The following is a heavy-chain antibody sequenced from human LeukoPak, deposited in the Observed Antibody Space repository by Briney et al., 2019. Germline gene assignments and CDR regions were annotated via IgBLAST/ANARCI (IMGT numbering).Heavy chain of an antibody. Sequence: ASVKVSCKASGYTFTGYYMHWVRQAPGQGLEWMGRINPNSGGTNYAQKFQGRVTMTRDTSISTAYMELSRLRSDDTAVYYCARDKTIFGVVTLYYWGQGTPVTVSS. CDR1: GYTFTGYY. CDR3: ARDKTIFGVVTLYY. J-gene: IGHJ4*02. CDR2: INPNSGGT. V-gene: IGHV1-2*06. D-gene: IGHD3-3*01.